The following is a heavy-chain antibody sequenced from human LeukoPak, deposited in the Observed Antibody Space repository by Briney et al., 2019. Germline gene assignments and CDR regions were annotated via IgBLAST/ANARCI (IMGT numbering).Heavy chain of an antibody. CDR3: ATVVGDCSGGSCYSYGMDV. CDR2: FDPEDGET. CDR1: GYTLTELS. V-gene: IGHV1-24*01. J-gene: IGHJ6*02. D-gene: IGHD2-15*01. Sequence: ASVKVSCKVSGYTLTELSMHWVRQAPGKGVEWMGGFDPEDGETIYAQKFQGRVTMTEDTSTDTAYMELSSLRSEDTAVYYCATVVGDCSGGSCYSYGMDVWGQGTTVTVSS.